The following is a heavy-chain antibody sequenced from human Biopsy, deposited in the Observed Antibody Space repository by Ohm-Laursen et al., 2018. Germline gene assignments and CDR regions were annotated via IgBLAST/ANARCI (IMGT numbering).Heavy chain of an antibody. J-gene: IGHJ4*02. CDR2: IFYSANT. CDR1: GVSINGGRYY. D-gene: IGHD5-12*01. V-gene: IGHV4-31*03. Sequence: PSQTLSLTCTASGVSINGGRYYWNWIRPHPGKGLEWIGNIFYSANTYYSPSLKSRVTISVDTSKNQFSLKLSSVTAADTAVYYCARLGSGDYFPTFFDFWGQGALVTVSS. CDR3: ARLGSGDYFPTFFDF.